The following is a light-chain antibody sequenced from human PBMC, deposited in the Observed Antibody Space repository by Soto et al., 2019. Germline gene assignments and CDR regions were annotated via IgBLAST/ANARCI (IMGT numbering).Light chain of an antibody. CDR2: DTS. J-gene: IGKJ2*01. Sequence: EIVLTQSPGTLSLSPGEGATLSCRASQSVSGSSLAWYQQKPGQAPRLLIYDTSIRATGIPDRFSGAGSGIDFTLTHSRLEPEDFAVYFCQLYGSSPETFGQGTKLEIK. CDR3: QLYGSSPET. CDR1: QSVSGSS. V-gene: IGKV3-20*01.